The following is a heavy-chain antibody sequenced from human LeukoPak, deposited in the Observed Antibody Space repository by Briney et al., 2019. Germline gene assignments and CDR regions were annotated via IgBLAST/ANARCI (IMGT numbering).Heavy chain of an antibody. J-gene: IGHJ4*02. V-gene: IGHV4-59*01. Sequence: SETLSLTCTVSGGSISPYYWSWIRQTPGKGLEWIGYILYSGTTTNYNPSLKSRVTISVDTSKNQFSPKLSSVTAADTAVYYCARVGDWNDLVYWGQGTLVTASS. D-gene: IGHD1-1*01. CDR2: ILYSGTTT. CDR3: ARVGDWNDLVY. CDR1: GGSISPYY.